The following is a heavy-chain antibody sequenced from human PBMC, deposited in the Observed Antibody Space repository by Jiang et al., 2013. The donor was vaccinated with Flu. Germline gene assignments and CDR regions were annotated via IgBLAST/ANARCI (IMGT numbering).Heavy chain of an antibody. J-gene: IGHJ4*02. CDR3: ARVTYSGYDYLGD. CDR2: IYYSGST. CDR1: GGSISSGGYS. D-gene: IGHD5-12*01. Sequence: GSGLVKPSETLSLTCSVSGGSISSGGYSWSWIRQPPGKGLEWIGYIYYSGSTYYNPSLKSRVTISVDTSKNQFSLKLSSVTAADTAVYYCARVTYSGYDYLGDWGQGTLVTVSS. V-gene: IGHV4-30-4*07.